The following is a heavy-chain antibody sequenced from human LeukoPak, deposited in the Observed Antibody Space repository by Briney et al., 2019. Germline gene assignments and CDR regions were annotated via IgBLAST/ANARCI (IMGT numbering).Heavy chain of an antibody. CDR3: AEGIYDYLWGSSRLHFDY. CDR1: DGSISSHY. CDR2: IYYSGST. Sequence: SETLSLTCTVSDGSISSHYWSWIRQPPGKGLEWIGHIYYSGSTEYNLSLKSRVTLSVDTSKNQFSLKLSSVTAADTAVYYCAEGIYDYLWGSSRLHFDYWGQGTLVTVSS. J-gene: IGHJ4*02. V-gene: IGHV4-59*03. D-gene: IGHD3-16*02.